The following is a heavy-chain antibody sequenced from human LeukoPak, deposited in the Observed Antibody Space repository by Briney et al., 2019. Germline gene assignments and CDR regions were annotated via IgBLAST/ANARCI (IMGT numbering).Heavy chain of an antibody. CDR3: AREGSRSSIGRYGY. Sequence: ASVKVSCKATGYTFSSYYINWVRQAPGQGLEWMGLIDPRSDFTRYAQKLQGRVTLTRDTSTNTVYMHLSSLRSDDTAVYYCAREGSRSSIGRYGYWGQGTLVTVSS. D-gene: IGHD6-6*01. CDR1: GYTFSSYY. J-gene: IGHJ4*02. V-gene: IGHV1-46*01. CDR2: IDPRSDFT.